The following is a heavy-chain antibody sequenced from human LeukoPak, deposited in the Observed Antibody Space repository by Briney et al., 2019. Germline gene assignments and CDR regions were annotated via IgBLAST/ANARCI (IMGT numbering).Heavy chain of an antibody. CDR2: IGYDGSKI. V-gene: IGHV3-30*02. CDR3: AKEGRGGFDI. D-gene: IGHD1-26*01. Sequence: GGSLRVSCAASGITFSRSGMHWVRQAPGKGLEWVTFIGYDGSKIYYADSVKGRFIISRDNSKNTLYLQMNSLRAEDTAVYYCAKEGRGGFDIWGQGTMVTVSS. J-gene: IGHJ3*02. CDR1: GITFSRSG.